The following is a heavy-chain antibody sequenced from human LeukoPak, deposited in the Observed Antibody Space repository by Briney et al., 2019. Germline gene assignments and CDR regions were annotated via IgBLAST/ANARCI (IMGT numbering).Heavy chain of an antibody. V-gene: IGHV4-34*01. CDR3: ARARRSIAARPRDAFDI. D-gene: IGHD6-6*01. CDR1: GGSFSGYY. J-gene: IGHJ3*02. CDR2: INHSGST. Sequence: SETLSLTCAVSGGSFSGYYWSWIRQPPGKGLESIGEINHSGSTNYNPSLKSRVTISVDTSKNQFSLKLSSVTAADTAVYYCARARRSIAARPRDAFDIWGQGTMVTVSS.